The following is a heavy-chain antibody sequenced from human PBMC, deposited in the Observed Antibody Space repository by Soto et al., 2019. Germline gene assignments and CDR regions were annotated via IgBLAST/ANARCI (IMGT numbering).Heavy chain of an antibody. J-gene: IGHJ6*02. V-gene: IGHV5-10-1*01. CDR3: ARHRPIYYYYGMDV. CDR2: IDPSDSYT. CDR1: GYSFTSYW. Sequence: PGESLKISCKGSGYSFTSYWISWVRQMPGKGLEWIGRIDPSDSYTNNSPNIQGHVNISADKSIRTTCQKWSSLKASDTAMYFCARHRPIYYYYGMDVWGQGTTVTVSS.